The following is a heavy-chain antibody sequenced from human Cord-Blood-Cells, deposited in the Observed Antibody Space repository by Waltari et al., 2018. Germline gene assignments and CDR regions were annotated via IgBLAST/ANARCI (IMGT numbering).Heavy chain of an antibody. V-gene: IGHV1-8*03. CDR3: ARGNWGLIGEYYWYFDL. D-gene: IGHD7-27*01. J-gene: IGHJ2*01. CDR1: GYTFTSYD. CDR2: MNPNSGNT. Sequence: QVQLVQSGAEVKKPGASVKVSCKASGYTFTSYDINWVRQATGQGLEWMGWMNPNSGNTGYAQKFQGRVTITRNTSISTAYMELSSLRSEDTAVYYCARGNWGLIGEYYWYFDLWGRGTLVTVSS.